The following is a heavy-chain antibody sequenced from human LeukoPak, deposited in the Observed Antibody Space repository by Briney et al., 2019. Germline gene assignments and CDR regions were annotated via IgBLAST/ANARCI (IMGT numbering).Heavy chain of an antibody. J-gene: IGHJ4*02. CDR3: ARARMIFGVVISPDY. Sequence: ASVKVSCKASGYNFISYYMHWVRQAPGQGLEWMGIINPSGGSTSYAQKFQDRVTMTRDTSISTAYMELSRLRSDDTAVYYCARARMIFGVVISPDYWGQGTLVTVSS. CDR1: GYNFISYY. D-gene: IGHD3/OR15-3a*01. V-gene: IGHV1-46*01. CDR2: INPSGGST.